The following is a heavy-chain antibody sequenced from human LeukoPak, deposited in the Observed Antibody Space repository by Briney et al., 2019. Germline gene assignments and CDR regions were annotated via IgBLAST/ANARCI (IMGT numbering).Heavy chain of an antibody. J-gene: IGHJ5*02. Sequence: PGGSLRLSCAASGFTFSDYWMHWVRQAPGKGLVWVSRINSDGSSTRYADSVKGRFTISRDNAKNTLYLQMNSLRAEDTAVYYCARGSDRVAVAGLNWFDPWGQGTLSPSPQ. CDR2: INSDGSST. V-gene: IGHV3-74*01. D-gene: IGHD6-19*01. CDR1: GFTFSDYW. CDR3: ARGSDRVAVAGLNWFDP.